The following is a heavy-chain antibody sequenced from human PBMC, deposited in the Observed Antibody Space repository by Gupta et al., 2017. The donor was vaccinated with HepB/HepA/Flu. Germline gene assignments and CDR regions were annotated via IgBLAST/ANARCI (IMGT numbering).Heavy chain of an antibody. CDR1: GGSFTIYY. CDR2: ITSSGRT. J-gene: IGHJ4*02. V-gene: IGHV4-34*01. CDR3: ARGGAADF. D-gene: IGHD6-25*01. Sequence: QLHQWGEGVLKPSETLSVTCEVSGGSFTIYYWSWIRQATGKGLVWMGEITSSGRTNKHPSLKRRVTVSMDSSKRQFSLSLSSVTAADTALYYCARGGAADFWFRGTLVTVSS.